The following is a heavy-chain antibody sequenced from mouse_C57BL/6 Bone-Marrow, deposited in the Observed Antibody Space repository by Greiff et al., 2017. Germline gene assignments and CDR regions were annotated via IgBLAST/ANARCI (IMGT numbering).Heavy chain of an antibody. CDR1: GYSFTDYN. D-gene: IGHD1-1*01. CDR3: APHYWGSSYGFAY. V-gene: IGHV1-39*01. Sequence: EVQLQQSGPELVKPGASVKISCKASGYSFTDYNMNWVKQSNGKSLEWIGVINPNYGTTSYNQKFKGKATLTVDQSSSTAYMQLNSLKSEDSAVYDCAPHYWGSSYGFAYWGQGTLVTVSA. J-gene: IGHJ3*01. CDR2: INPNYGTT.